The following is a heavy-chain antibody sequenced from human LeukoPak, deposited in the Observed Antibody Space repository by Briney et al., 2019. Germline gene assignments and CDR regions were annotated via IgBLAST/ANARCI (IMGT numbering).Heavy chain of an antibody. V-gene: IGHV4-39*07. D-gene: IGHD6-19*01. J-gene: IGHJ3*02. Sequence: PSETLSLTCTVSGDSIRSSSYSWGWIRQPPGKGLEWIGNIYYSGSTYYNPSLKSRVTISVDTSKNQFSLKLSSVTAADTAVYYCARDSISAVAAYGAFDIWGQGTMVTVSS. CDR2: IYYSGST. CDR1: GDSIRSSSYS. CDR3: ARDSISAVAAYGAFDI.